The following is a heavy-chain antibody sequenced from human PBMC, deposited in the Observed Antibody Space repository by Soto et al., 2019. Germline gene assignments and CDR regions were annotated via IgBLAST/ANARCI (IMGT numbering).Heavy chain of an antibody. D-gene: IGHD3-10*01. Sequence: GGSLRLSCAASGFTFSSYSMNWVRQAPGKGLEWVSSISSSSSYIYYADSVKGRFTISRDNAKNSLYLQMNSLRAEDTAVYYCARDISGFGELLWALNALDIWGQGTMVTVSS. CDR1: GFTFSSYS. CDR3: ARDISGFGELLWALNALDI. V-gene: IGHV3-21*01. CDR2: ISSSSSYI. J-gene: IGHJ3*02.